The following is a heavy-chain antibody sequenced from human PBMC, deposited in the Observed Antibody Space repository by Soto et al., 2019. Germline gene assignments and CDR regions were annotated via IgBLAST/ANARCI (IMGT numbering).Heavy chain of an antibody. Sequence: QVQLVQSGAEVKKPESSVKVSCKAPGGTFSTYDTSWVRQAPGQGLEWMGGIIPMFGTANYAQRFQDRVTITADESTNTVYMELSSLRSEDTAVYFCASGIQLWLRRINNGYSGWGQGTLVTVSS. D-gene: IGHD5-18*01. CDR1: GGTFSTYD. J-gene: IGHJ4*02. V-gene: IGHV1-69*12. CDR3: ASGIQLWLRRINNGYSG. CDR2: IIPMFGTA.